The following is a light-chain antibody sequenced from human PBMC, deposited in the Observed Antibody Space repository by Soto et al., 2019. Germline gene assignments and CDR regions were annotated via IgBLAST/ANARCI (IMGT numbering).Light chain of an antibody. CDR1: QSISSW. J-gene: IGKJ5*01. CDR3: QQYNSYPIT. V-gene: IGKV1-5*03. CDR2: KAS. Sequence: DIQMTQSPSTLSASVGDRVTITCRASQSISSWLAWYQQKPGKAPKLLIYKASSLESGVPSRFSGSGSGTESTLTTSSLHPDDFATYYCQQYNSYPITFGQGTRREIK.